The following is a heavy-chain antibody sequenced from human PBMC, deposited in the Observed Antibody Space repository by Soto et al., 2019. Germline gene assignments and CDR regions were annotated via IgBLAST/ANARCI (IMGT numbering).Heavy chain of an antibody. CDR1: GYSFTSYW. CDR2: IYPGDSDT. CDR3: ARGRYDYVWGSYRFGYYYYGMDV. J-gene: IGHJ6*02. D-gene: IGHD3-16*02. Sequence: PGESLKISCKSSGYSFTSYWVGWVRQMPGKGLKWMGIIYPGDSDTRYSPSFQGQVTISADKSISTAYLQWSSLKASDTAMYYCARGRYDYVWGSYRFGYYYYGMDVWGQGTTVTVSS. V-gene: IGHV5-51*01.